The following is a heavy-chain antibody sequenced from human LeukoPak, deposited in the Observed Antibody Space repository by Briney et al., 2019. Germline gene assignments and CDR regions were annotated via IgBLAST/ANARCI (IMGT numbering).Heavy chain of an antibody. Sequence: GESLKISCKGSGYSFTTYWIAGVRQMPGKGLEWMGIYNPADSDTRYSPSFQGQVTISADKSISTAYLQWSSLKASDTAMYYCARREDNTGYSDYWGQGTLVTVSS. CDR1: GYSFTTYW. J-gene: IGHJ4*02. CDR3: ARREDNTGYSDY. CDR2: YNPADSDT. V-gene: IGHV5-51*01. D-gene: IGHD3-22*01.